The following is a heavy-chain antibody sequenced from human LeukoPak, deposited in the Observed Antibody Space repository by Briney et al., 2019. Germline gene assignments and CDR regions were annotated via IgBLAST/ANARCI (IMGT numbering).Heavy chain of an antibody. D-gene: IGHD3-22*01. CDR1: GGSFSGYY. Sequence: SETLSLTCAVYGGSFSGYYWCWIRQPPGKGLEWMGEINHSGSTNYNPSLKSRVTISVDTSKNQFSLKLSSVTAADTAVYYCASYYDSSGYYLDYWGQGTLVTVSS. J-gene: IGHJ4*02. CDR2: INHSGST. CDR3: ASYYDSSGYYLDY. V-gene: IGHV4-34*01.